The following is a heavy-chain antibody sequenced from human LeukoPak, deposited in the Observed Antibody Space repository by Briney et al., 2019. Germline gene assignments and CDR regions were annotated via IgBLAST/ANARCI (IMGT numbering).Heavy chain of an antibody. CDR2: IYTSGNT. CDR1: GDSISSYY. D-gene: IGHD3-10*02. J-gene: IGHJ3*01. CDR3: AVCSVTGRAFDV. V-gene: IGHV4-4*07. Sequence: SETLSLTCTVSGDSISSYYWSWIRQPAGKGLEWIGRIYTSGNTNYNPSLKRRVTVSVDTYKNQFSLKLSSVTAADTGVYYCAVCSVTGRAFDVWGQGTMVTVSS.